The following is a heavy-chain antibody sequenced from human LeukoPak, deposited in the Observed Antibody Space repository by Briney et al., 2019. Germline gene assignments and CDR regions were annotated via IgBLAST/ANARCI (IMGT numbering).Heavy chain of an antibody. J-gene: IGHJ4*02. CDR3: ARGLEVAGNYFDY. CDR2: INHSGST. D-gene: IGHD6-19*01. CDR1: GGSFSGYY. Sequence: SETLSLTCAVYGGSFSGYYWNWIRQPPGKGLEWIGEINHSGSTNYNPSLKSRVTISVDTSKNQFSLKLSSVTAADTAVYYCARGLEVAGNYFDYWGQGTLVTVSS. V-gene: IGHV4-34*01.